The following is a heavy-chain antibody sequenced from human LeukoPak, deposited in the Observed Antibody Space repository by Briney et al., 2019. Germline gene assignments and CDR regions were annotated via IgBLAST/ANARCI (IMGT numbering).Heavy chain of an antibody. CDR2: IYYSGST. CDR3: ARVLEDSSGYSRGSPALHAFDI. CDR1: GGSISSHY. J-gene: IGHJ3*02. D-gene: IGHD3-22*01. Sequence: SETLSLTCTVSGGSISSHYWSWIRQPPGKGLEWIGYIYYSGSTNYNPSLKSRVTISVDTSKNQFSLKLSSVTAEDTAVYYCARVLEDSSGYSRGSPALHAFDIWGQGTMVTVSS. V-gene: IGHV4-59*11.